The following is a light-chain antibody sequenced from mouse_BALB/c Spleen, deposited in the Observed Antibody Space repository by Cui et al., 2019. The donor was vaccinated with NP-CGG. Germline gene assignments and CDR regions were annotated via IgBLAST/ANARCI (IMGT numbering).Light chain of an antibody. CDR1: TGTVTTSNY. CDR2: GTN. Sequence: QAVVTQESPLTTSPGETVTLTCRSSTGTVTTSNYANWVQEKPDHLFTGLIGGTNNRVPGVPARFSGSLIGDKAALTITGAQTDDEAIYFCALWYSNHWVFGGGTKLTVL. V-gene: IGLV1*01. CDR3: ALWYSNHWV. J-gene: IGLJ1*01.